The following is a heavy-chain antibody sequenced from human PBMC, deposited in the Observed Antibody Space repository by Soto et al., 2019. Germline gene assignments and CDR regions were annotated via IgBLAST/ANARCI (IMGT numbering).Heavy chain of an antibody. V-gene: IGHV3-33*01. Sequence: QVQLVESGGGVVQPGRSLRLSCAASGFTFSSYGMHWVRQAPGKGLEWVAVTGYDGSNKYYADSVKGRFTISRDNSKNTLYLQMNSLRAEDTAVYYCAREQARAGTAFDYWGQGTLVTVSS. CDR3: AREQARAGTAFDY. CDR2: TGYDGSNK. J-gene: IGHJ4*02. D-gene: IGHD2-21*02. CDR1: GFTFSSYG.